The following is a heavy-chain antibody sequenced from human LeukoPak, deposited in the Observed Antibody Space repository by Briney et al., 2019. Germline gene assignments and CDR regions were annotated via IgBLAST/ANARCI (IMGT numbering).Heavy chain of an antibody. CDR2: IYYSGST. Sequence: SETLSLTCTLSGGPISSYYWSWVRQPPEKGLEWIGYIYYSGSTNYNPSLKSRVTISVDTSKNQFSLQLTSVTAADTAVYFCTRGGSNFDYWGQGTLVTVSS. CDR3: TRGGSNFDY. V-gene: IGHV4-59*01. CDR1: GGPISSYY. J-gene: IGHJ4*02. D-gene: IGHD3-10*01.